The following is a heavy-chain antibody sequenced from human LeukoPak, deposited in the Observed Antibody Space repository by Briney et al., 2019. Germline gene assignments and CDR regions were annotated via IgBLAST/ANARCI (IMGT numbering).Heavy chain of an antibody. D-gene: IGHD2-15*01. J-gene: IGHJ4*02. CDR2: ISGSGGST. CDR3: AKAPLGYCSGGSCYSGYYFDY. CDR1: GFTFSSYA. V-gene: IGHV3-23*01. Sequence: PGGFLRLSCAASGFTFSSYAMSWVRQAPGKGLEWVSAISGSGGSTYYADSVKGRFTISRDNSKNTLYLQMNSLRAEDTAVYYCAKAPLGYCSGGSCYSGYYFDYWGQGTLVTVPS.